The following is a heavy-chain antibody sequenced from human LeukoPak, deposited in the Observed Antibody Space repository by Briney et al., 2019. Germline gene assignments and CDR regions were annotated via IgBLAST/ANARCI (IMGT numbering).Heavy chain of an antibody. D-gene: IGHD5-18*01. Sequence: GGSLRLSCAASGFTFSSYGMHWVRQAPGKGLEWVAFIRYDGSNKYYADSVKGRFTISRDNSKNTLYLQMNSLRAEDAAVYYCAKERDTAMVTIDYWGQGTLVTVSS. CDR2: IRYDGSNK. V-gene: IGHV3-30*02. CDR1: GFTFSSYG. CDR3: AKERDTAMVTIDY. J-gene: IGHJ4*02.